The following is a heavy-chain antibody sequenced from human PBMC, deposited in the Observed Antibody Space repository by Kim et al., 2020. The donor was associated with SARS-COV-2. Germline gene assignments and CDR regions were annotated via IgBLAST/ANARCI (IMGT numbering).Heavy chain of an antibody. V-gene: IGHV1-69*13. J-gene: IGHJ6*02. D-gene: IGHD2-15*01. CDR1: GGTFSSYA. CDR2: IIPIFGTA. Sequence: SVKVSCKASGGTFSSYAISWVRQAPGQGLEWMGGIIPIFGTANYAQKFQGRVTITADESTSTAYMELSSLRSEDTAVYYCAVIVVVVAGARGYRDPRGYYYGMDVWGQGTTVTVSS. CDR3: AVIVVVVAGARGYRDPRGYYYGMDV.